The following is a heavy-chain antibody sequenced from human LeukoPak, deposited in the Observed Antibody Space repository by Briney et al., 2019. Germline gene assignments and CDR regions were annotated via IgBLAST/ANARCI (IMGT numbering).Heavy chain of an antibody. Sequence: SGGSLRLSCAASGFNFSTYNANWVRQAPGKGLDWVSYISSSSRTRYYADSVKGRFTISRDNAKDSLYLQMNSLRAEDTAVYYCVRESIGFDYWGQGTLVTVSS. D-gene: IGHD2-15*01. CDR2: ISSSSRTR. V-gene: IGHV3-48*04. CDR3: VRESIGFDY. J-gene: IGHJ4*02. CDR1: GFNFSTYN.